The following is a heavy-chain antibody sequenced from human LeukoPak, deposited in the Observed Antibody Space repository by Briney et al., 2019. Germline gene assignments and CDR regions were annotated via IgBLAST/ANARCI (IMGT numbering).Heavy chain of an antibody. V-gene: IGHV3-21*01. CDR2: ISSSSSYI. CDR3: ARDSKGRWLQLRHLDY. Sequence: GGSLRLSCAASGFTFSSYSMNWVRQAPGKGLEWVSSISSSSSYIYYADSVKGRFTISRDSAKNSLYLQMNSLRAEDTAVYYCARDSKGRWLQLRHLDYWGQGTLVTVSS. J-gene: IGHJ4*02. D-gene: IGHD5-24*01. CDR1: GFTFSSYS.